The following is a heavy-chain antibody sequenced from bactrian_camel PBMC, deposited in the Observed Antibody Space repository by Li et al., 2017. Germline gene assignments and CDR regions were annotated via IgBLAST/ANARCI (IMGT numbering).Heavy chain of an antibody. D-gene: IGHD3*01. Sequence: VQLVESGGGLVQPGGSLRLSCSVSGFFLRGDAMTWVRQAPGKAPEWVASITKDGANTYYADAVKGRFTISRDNGKNTMYLQLNSLKTEDTAKYYCLVLIWPPPKWGQGTQVTVS. J-gene: IGHJ4*01. CDR3: LVLIWPPPK. CDR2: ITKDGANT. CDR1: GFFLRGDA. V-gene: IGHV3S31*01.